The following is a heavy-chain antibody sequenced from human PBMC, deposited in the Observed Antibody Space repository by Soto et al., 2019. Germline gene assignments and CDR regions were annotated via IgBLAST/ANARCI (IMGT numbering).Heavy chain of an antibody. CDR3: ARDLVIAVPADYYGMDV. Sequence: EVQLVESGGGLVKPGGSLRLSCAASGFTFSGYSMNWVRQAPGKGLEWVSSISSSSSYIYYADSVKGRFTISRDNAKNSLYLQMNSLRAEDTAVYYCARDLVIAVPADYYGMDVWGQGTTVTVSS. CDR1: GFTFSGYS. D-gene: IGHD6-19*01. V-gene: IGHV3-21*01. J-gene: IGHJ6*02. CDR2: ISSSSSYI.